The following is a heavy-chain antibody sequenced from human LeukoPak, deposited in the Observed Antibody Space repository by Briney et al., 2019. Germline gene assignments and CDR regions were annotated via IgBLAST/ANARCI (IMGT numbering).Heavy chain of an antibody. CDR2: IYYSGST. CDR3: AREQWLGYFDY. D-gene: IGHD6-19*01. V-gene: IGHV4-59*01. J-gene: IGHJ4*02. CDR1: GGSIISYY. Sequence: PSETLSLTCTVSGGSIISYYWSWLRPPPGKGLEWIGYIYYSGSTNYISSLQSRVTISVDTSKNQFSLKLSYVTAADTAVYYCAREQWLGYFDYWGQGTLVTVPS.